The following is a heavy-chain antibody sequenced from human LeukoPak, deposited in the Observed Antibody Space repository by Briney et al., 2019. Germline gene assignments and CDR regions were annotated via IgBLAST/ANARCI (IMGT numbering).Heavy chain of an antibody. J-gene: IGHJ4*02. CDR2: ISGDGGST. CDR1: GFTFDDYA. D-gene: IGHD3-22*01. CDR3: AKARDDSSGYYYENYFDY. Sequence: PGGSLRLSCAASGFTFDDYAMHWVRQTPGKGLESVSLISGDGGSTYYADSVKGRFTISRDNSKNSLYLQMNSLRTEDTALYYCAKARDDSSGYYYENYFDYWGQGTLVTVSS. V-gene: IGHV3-43*02.